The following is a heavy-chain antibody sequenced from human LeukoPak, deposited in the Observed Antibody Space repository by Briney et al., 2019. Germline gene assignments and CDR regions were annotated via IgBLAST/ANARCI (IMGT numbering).Heavy chain of an antibody. V-gene: IGHV3-7*01. J-gene: IGHJ4*02. D-gene: IGHD3-10*01. CDR2: INEAGSEK. CDR1: GFSFSAYW. CDR3: ARDPGGLVDY. Sequence: PGGSLRLSCAASGFSFSAYWMSWVRQAPGKGLEWVANINEAGSEKPYVDSVKGRFTISRDNAKNSLYLQMNSLRAEDTAVYYCARDPGGLVDYWGQGTLVTVSS.